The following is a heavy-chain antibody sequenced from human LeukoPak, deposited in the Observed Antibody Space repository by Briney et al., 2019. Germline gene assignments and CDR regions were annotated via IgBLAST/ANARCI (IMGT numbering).Heavy chain of an antibody. Sequence: PGGSLTLSCAASGFTSSSYAMYWVRQAPGKGLEVVSSISSNGGGTYYADSVKGRFTISRDNSRNTVYLQMDSLRAEDMAVYYCVKGVVVAASVWEYFQHWGQGTLVIVSS. D-gene: IGHD2-15*01. CDR2: ISSNGGGT. J-gene: IGHJ1*01. CDR3: VKGVVVAASVWEYFQH. V-gene: IGHV3-64*02. CDR1: GFTSSSYA.